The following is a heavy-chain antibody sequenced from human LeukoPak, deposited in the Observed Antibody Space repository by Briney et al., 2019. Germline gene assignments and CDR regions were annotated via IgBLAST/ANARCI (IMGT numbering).Heavy chain of an antibody. J-gene: IGHJ4*02. D-gene: IGHD3-10*01. CDR1: GGSFSGYY. Sequence: ETLSLTCAVYGGSFSGYYWSWVRQAPGKGLEWVANVKYDGSEKYYVDSVKGRFTISSDNANNSLYLQMNSLRAEDTAVYYCARTSMVRGLDYWGQGTLVTVSS. CDR3: ARTSMVRGLDY. CDR2: VKYDGSEK. V-gene: IGHV3-7*05.